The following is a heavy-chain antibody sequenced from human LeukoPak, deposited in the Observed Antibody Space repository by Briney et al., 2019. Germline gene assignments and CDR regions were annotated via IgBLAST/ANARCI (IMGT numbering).Heavy chain of an antibody. CDR1: GFTVSSNY. Sequence: PGGSLRLSCAASGFTVSSNYMSWVRQAPGKGLEWVSVIYSGGSTYYADSVKGRFTISRDNSKSTLYLQMNSLRAEDTAVYYCARGDSSGWYPFFDYWGQGTLVTVSS. V-gene: IGHV3-66*02. J-gene: IGHJ4*02. D-gene: IGHD6-19*01. CDR3: ARGDSSGWYPFFDY. CDR2: IYSGGST.